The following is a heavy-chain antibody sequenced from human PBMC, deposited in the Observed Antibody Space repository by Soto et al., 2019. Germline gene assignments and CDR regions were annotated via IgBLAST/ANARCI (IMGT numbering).Heavy chain of an antibody. D-gene: IGHD4-17*01. Sequence: PGGSLRLSCAASGFTFSSYAMSWVRQAPGKGLEWVSAISGSGGSTYYADSVKGRFTISRDNSKNTLYLQMNSLRAEDTAVYYCAKPHLYGDYENNLDYWGQGTLVTVSS. CDR3: AKPHLYGDYENNLDY. J-gene: IGHJ4*02. CDR2: ISGSGGST. V-gene: IGHV3-23*01. CDR1: GFTFSSYA.